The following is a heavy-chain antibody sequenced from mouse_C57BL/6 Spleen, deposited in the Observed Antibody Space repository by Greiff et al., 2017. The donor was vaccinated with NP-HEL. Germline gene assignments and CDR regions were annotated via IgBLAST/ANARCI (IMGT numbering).Heavy chain of an antibody. CDR3: ARQGGFITTVEDAMDD. CDR2: ISSGGSYT. CDR1: GFTFSSYG. J-gene: IGHJ4*01. D-gene: IGHD1-1*01. Sequence: EVKVVESGGDLVKPGGSLQLSCAASGFTFSSYGMSWVRQTPDKRLEWVATISSGGSYTYYPDSVKGRFTISRDNAMNTLYLQMSSLKSEETAMYYCARQGGFITTVEDAMDDWGQGTSVTVSS. V-gene: IGHV5-6*01.